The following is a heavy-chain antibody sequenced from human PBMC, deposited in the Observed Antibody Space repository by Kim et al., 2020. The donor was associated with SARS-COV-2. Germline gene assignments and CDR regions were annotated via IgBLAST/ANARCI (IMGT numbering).Heavy chain of an antibody. Sequence: GGSLRLSCAASGFTLSDYTMNWIRQAPGKGLEWVSSVNPTSTYKFYAESVKGRFSISRDNTKNSLYLEMSGLRAEDTAMYYCVRGRSGEAVYGWPWGQGIRVTV. J-gene: IGHJ5*02. CDR3: VRGRSGEAVYGWP. CDR2: VNPTSTYK. V-gene: IGHV3-21*01. D-gene: IGHD2-15*01. CDR1: GFTLSDYT.